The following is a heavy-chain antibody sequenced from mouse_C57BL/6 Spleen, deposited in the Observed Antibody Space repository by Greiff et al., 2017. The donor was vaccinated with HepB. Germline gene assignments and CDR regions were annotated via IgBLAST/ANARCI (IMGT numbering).Heavy chain of an antibody. CDR2: ISDGGSYT. Sequence: DVMLVESGGGLVKPGGSLKLSCAASGFTFSSYAMSWVRQTPEKRLEWVATISDGGSYTYYPDNVKGRFTISRDNAKNNLYLQMSHLKSEDTAMYYCARESNWERYFDVWGTGTTVTVSS. CDR3: ARESNWERYFDV. J-gene: IGHJ1*03. CDR1: GFTFSSYA. V-gene: IGHV5-4*01. D-gene: IGHD4-1*01.